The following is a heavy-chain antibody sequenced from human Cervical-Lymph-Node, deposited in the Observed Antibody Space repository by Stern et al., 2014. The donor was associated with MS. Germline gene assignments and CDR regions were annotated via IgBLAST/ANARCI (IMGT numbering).Heavy chain of an antibody. J-gene: IGHJ3*02. V-gene: IGHV1-69*01. CDR3: ARAQAPAGAFDI. Sequence: QVQLVQSGAEVKKPGSSVKVSCKASGGTFSNYTISWVRQAPGQGLEWMGGIIPIFGTADYAQKFPGRVTITADESTSTAYMKLSSLRLKSRAVYICARAQAPAGAFDIWGQGTMVTVSS. CDR1: GGTFSNYT. CDR2: IIPIFGTA.